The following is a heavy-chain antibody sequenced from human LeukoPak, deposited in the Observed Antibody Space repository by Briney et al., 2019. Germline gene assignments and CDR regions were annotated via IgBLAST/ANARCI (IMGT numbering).Heavy chain of an antibody. J-gene: IGHJ4*02. D-gene: IGHD2-2*01. CDR3: AKEYQAMADY. CDR1: GFTFSSYG. Sequence: GGSLRLSCAASGFTFSSYGMHWVRQAPGKGLEWVAVISYDGSNKYYADSVKGRFTISRDNSKNTLYLQMNSLRAEDTAVYYCAKEYQAMADYWGQGTLVTVSS. CDR2: ISYDGSNK. V-gene: IGHV3-30*18.